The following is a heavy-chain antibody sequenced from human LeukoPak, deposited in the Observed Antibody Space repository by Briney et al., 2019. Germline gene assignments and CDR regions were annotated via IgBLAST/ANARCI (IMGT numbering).Heavy chain of an antibody. CDR3: ATDQRYAFDY. D-gene: IGHD3-9*01. CDR1: GFTFSSSE. V-gene: IGHV3-48*03. J-gene: IGHJ4*02. Sequence: GGSLRLSSAASGFTFSSSEMNWVRQAPGKGLEWISNIRTTAEGAKYAYYADSVKGRVTISRDDGKNTLYLHMNSLRDDDTAVYYCATDQRYAFDYWGQGILVTVSS. CDR2: IRTTAEGAKYA.